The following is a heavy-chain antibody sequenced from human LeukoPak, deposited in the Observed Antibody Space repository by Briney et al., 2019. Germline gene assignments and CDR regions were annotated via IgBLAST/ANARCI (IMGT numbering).Heavy chain of an antibody. CDR2: INTDGSTT. CDR3: ARAYSGPDY. V-gene: IGHV3-74*01. CDR1: GFTFSNYW. J-gene: IGHJ4*02. D-gene: IGHD6-13*01. Sequence: PGGSLRLSCAASGFTFSNYWMHWVRQAPGKGLVWVSRINTDGSTTGYADSVKGRFTISRDNVKNTLYLQLNSLRAEDTAVYYCARAYSGPDYWGQGTLVTVSS.